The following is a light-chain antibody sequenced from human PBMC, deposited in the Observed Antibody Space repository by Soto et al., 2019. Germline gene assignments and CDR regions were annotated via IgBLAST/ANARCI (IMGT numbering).Light chain of an antibody. CDR1: QSVSSGY. CDR2: GAS. V-gene: IGKV3-20*01. Sequence: EIVLTQSPGTLSLSPGERATLSCRASQSVSSGYLAWYQQKPGQAPRLLIYGASSRATGIPDRFSGSGSGTDFTLTISRLEPEYFAVYYCQQYGSSPTTFGQGTKV. J-gene: IGKJ1*01. CDR3: QQYGSSPTT.